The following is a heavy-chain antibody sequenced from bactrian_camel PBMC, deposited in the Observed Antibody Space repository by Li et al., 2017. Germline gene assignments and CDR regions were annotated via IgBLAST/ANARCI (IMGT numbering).Heavy chain of an antibody. V-gene: IGHV3S1*01. J-gene: IGHJ6*01. D-gene: IGHD7*01. Sequence: HVQLVESGGGLVQPGGSLRLPCVTSGFAFSDYPMTWVRQAPGKGFEWVSSITLGGDRTYYADSVKGRFTISRENAKNTLYLQLNSLKSEDTALYYCAKCETVSWSNSWCRKLGSRGQGTQVTVS. CDR3: AKCETVSWSNSWCRKLGS. CDR2: ITLGGDRT. CDR1: GFAFSDYP.